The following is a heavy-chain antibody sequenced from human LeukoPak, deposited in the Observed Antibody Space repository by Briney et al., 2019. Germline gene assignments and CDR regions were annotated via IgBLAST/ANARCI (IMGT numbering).Heavy chain of an antibody. CDR2: ISGSGEST. D-gene: IGHD2-2*01. CDR3: AKGWDIVVVPALFDP. CDR1: GFIFSSYA. V-gene: IGHV3-23*01. Sequence: GGSLRLSCAASGFIFSSYAMNWVRQAPGKGLEWVSAISGSGESTYYADSVKGRFTLSRDNSKNTLYLKMNRLRAEDTAVYYCAKGWDIVVVPALFDPWGQRTLVTVSS. J-gene: IGHJ5*02.